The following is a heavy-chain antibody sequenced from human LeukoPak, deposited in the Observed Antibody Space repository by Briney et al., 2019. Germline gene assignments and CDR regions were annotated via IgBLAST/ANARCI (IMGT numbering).Heavy chain of an antibody. J-gene: IGHJ3*01. D-gene: IGHD3-16*02. V-gene: IGHV3-23*01. CDR1: GFNCNDAA. Sequence: GVSLRLSCSATGFNCNDAAMTWVRQAPGKGLEWVSLIASRCRNTYDTDALRGRSTISRHNSKKTLSRQMNSLIVQDTAIEYCAKAIQLSAWGLGTMVTVSS. CDR2: IASRCRNT. CDR3: AKAIQLSA.